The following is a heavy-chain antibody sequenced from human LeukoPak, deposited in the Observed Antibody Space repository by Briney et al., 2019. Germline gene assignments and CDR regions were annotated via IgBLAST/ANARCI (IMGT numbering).Heavy chain of an antibody. CDR3: ARGDGYNSRRFDP. V-gene: IGHV4-34*01. D-gene: IGHD5-24*01. CDR1: GGSFSGYY. Sequence: SETLSLTCAVYGGSFSGYYWSWIRQPPGKGLKWIGEIHHSGSTNYNPSLKSRVTISVDTSKNQFSLMLSSVTAADTAVYYCARGDGYNSRRFDPWGQGTLVTVSS. CDR2: IHHSGST. J-gene: IGHJ5*02.